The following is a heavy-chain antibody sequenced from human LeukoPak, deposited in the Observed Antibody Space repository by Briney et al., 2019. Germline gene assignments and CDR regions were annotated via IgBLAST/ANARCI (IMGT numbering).Heavy chain of an antibody. D-gene: IGHD2-2*01. J-gene: IGHJ4*02. Sequence: SETLSLTCTVSGGSISSYYWSWIRQPPGKGLEWIGYIYYSGSTNYNPSLKSRVTISADTSKNQFSLKLSSVTAADTAVYYCAGVARGSTSCYDYWGQGTLVTVSS. V-gene: IGHV4-59*01. CDR1: GGSISSYY. CDR3: AGVARGSTSCYDY. CDR2: IYYSGST.